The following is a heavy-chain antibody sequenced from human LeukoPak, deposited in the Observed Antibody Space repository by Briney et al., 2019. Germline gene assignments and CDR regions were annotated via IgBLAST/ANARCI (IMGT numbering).Heavy chain of an antibody. Sequence: PGGSLRLSCATSGFTFSNFDLHWVRQATGEGLEWVSAIGTAGDTYYPDSVKGRFTISRDNAKNSCYLQMDNLRPGDTAVYYCSRGGAPAGYAYDIWGHGTVVTVSS. CDR1: GFTFSNFD. J-gene: IGHJ3*02. CDR3: SRGGAPAGYAYDI. D-gene: IGHD6-13*01. V-gene: IGHV3-13*01. CDR2: IGTAGDT.